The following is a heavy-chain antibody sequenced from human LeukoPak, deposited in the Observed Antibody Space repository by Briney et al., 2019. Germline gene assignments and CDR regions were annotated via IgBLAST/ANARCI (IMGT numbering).Heavy chain of an antibody. Sequence: GGSLRLSCAASGFTFSSYSMNWVRQAPGKGLEWVSYISSSSNTIYYADSVKGRFIISRDNAKNSLYLQMNSLRAEDTAVYYCARDIGYFDYWGQGTLVTVSS. CDR3: ARDIGYFDY. CDR2: ISSSSNTI. D-gene: IGHD2-15*01. CDR1: GFTFSSYS. V-gene: IGHV3-48*04. J-gene: IGHJ4*02.